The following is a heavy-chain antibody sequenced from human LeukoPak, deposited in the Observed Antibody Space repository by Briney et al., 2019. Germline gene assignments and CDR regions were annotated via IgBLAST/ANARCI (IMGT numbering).Heavy chain of an antibody. D-gene: IGHD1-26*01. CDR2: IYYGGST. CDR1: GGSISSSDYY. Sequence: PSETLSLTCTVSGGSISSSDYYWGWIRQPPGKGLEWIGSIYYGGSTYYNPSLKSRVTISVDTSMNQFSLKLSFVTTADTAVYYCARPVGATTGNFDYWGQGTLVTVSS. CDR3: ARPVGATTGNFDY. J-gene: IGHJ4*02. V-gene: IGHV4-39*01.